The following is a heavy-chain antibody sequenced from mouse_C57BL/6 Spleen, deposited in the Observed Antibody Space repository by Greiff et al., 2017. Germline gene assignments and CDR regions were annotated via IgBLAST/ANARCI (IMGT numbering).Heavy chain of an antibody. Sequence: QVQLQQSGPELVKPGASVKISCKASGYAFSSSWMNWVQQRPGKGLEWIGRIYPGDGATNYNGKFKGKATLTADKSSSTAYMQLSSLTSEDSAVYFCARSPYFDYWGQGTTLTVSS. V-gene: IGHV1-82*01. CDR1: GYAFSSSW. CDR3: ARSPYFDY. J-gene: IGHJ2*01. CDR2: IYPGDGAT.